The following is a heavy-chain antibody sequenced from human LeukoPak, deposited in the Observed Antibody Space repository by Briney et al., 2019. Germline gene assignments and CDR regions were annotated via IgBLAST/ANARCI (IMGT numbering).Heavy chain of an antibody. D-gene: IGHD6-13*01. CDR1: GGSISSGGYY. CDR3: AREVAAGKNWFDP. V-gene: IGHV4-30-2*01. J-gene: IGHJ5*02. Sequence: SETLSLTCTVSGGSISSGGYYWSWIRQPPGKGLEWIGYIYHSGSTYYNPSLKSRVTISVDRSKNQFSLRLSSVTAADTALYYCAREVAAGKNWFDPWGQGTLVTVSS. CDR2: IYHSGST.